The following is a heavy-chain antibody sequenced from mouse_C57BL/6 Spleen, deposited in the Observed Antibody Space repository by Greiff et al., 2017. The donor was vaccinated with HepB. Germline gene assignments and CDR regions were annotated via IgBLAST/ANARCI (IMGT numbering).Heavy chain of an antibody. CDR1: GFTFTDYY. CDR3: ARYIALPTIKGYAMDY. J-gene: IGHJ4*01. V-gene: IGHV7-3*01. Sequence: EVQGVESGGGLVQPGGSLSLSCAASGFTFTDYYMSWVRQPPGKALEWLGFIRNKANGYTTEYSASVKGRFTISRDNSQSILYLQMNALRAEDSATYYCARYIALPTIKGYAMDYWGQGTSVTVSS. CDR2: IRNKANGYTT. D-gene: IGHD1-1*02.